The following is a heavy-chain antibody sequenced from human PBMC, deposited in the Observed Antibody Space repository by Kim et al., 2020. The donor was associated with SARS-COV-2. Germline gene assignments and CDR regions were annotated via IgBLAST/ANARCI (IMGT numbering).Heavy chain of an antibody. CDR1: GFTFSSYG. CDR2: ISYDGSNK. D-gene: IGHD3-10*01. V-gene: IGHV3-30*18. J-gene: IGHJ3*02. Sequence: GGSLRLSCAASGFTFSSYGMHWVRQAPGKGLEWVAVISYDGSNKYYADSVKGRFTISRDNSKNTLYLQMNSLRAEDTAVYYCAKGGSLWFGDDAFDIWGQGTMVTVSS. CDR3: AKGGSLWFGDDAFDI.